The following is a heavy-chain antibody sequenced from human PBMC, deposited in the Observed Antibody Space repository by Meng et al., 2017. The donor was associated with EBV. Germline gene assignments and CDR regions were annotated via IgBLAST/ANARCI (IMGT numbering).Heavy chain of an antibody. CDR1: EFTFTSAW. D-gene: IGHD1-26*01. CDR2: IRSQVDGRTA. J-gene: IGHJ4*02. CDR3: TTDEGGSRF. V-gene: IGHV3-15*01. Sequence: EVHLVEFGGCFVKPGESLNLSCAASEFTFTSAWMNWVRQAPGKGLEWVGRIRSQVDGRTADYSAPVKGRFTISRDDSKHTLYLQMNSLKIEDSAVYYCTTDEGGSRFWGQGTLVTVSS.